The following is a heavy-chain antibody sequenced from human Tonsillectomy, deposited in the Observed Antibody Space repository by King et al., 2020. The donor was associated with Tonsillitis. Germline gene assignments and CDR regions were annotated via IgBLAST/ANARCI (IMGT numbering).Heavy chain of an antibody. CDR3: ARPSDSSGLFDP. CDR2: IYYSGST. Sequence: QLQESGPGLVKPSETLSLTCTVSGGSNSSSSYYWGWIRQPPGKGLEWIGSIYYSGSTYYNPSLKSRVTISVDTSKNQFSLKLSSVTAADTAVYYCARPSDSSGLFDPWGQGTLVTVSS. J-gene: IGHJ5*02. D-gene: IGHD3-22*01. V-gene: IGHV4-39*07. CDR1: GGSNSSSSYY.